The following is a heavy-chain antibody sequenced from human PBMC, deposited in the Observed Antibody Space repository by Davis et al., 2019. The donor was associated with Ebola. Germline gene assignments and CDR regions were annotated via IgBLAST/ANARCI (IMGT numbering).Heavy chain of an antibody. J-gene: IGHJ4*02. CDR2: IWSDGSRQ. D-gene: IGHD3-10*01. CDR3: ARDPGAGSSFFDY. V-gene: IGHV3-33*01. CDR1: GLTFSNHG. Sequence: GESLKISCVASGLTFSNHGMHWVRQPPGKGLEWVAVIWSDGSRQYYGDSVEGRFSISRDNSKNTLFLQMNSLRAEDTAVYYCARDPGAGSSFFDYWGQGTPVTVSS.